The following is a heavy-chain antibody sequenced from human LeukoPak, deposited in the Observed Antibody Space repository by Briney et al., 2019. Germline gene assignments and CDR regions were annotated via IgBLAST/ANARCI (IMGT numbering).Heavy chain of an antibody. J-gene: IGHJ2*01. D-gene: IGHD3-10*01. V-gene: IGHV4-39*07. CDR2: IYYSGST. CDR1: GGSISSSSYY. Sequence: SETLSLTCTVSGGSISSSSYYWGWIHQPPGKGLEWIGSIYYSGSTYYNPSLKSRVTISVDTSKNQSSLKLSSVTAADTAVYYCARSTIASGDWYFDLWGRGTLVTVSS. CDR3: ARSTIASGDWYFDL.